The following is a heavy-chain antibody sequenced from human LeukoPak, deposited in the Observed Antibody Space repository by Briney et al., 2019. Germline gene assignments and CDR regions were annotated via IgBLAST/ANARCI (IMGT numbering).Heavy chain of an antibody. CDR3: ARQWGSDWYFDL. D-gene: IGHD6-19*01. J-gene: IGHJ2*01. V-gene: IGHV4-59*01. Sequence: SETLSLTCAVSGGSISNYYWSWIRQPPGKGLEWLGYTHYSGYTNYNPSLKSRVTISVDTSKNQFSLNLSSVTAADTAVYYCARQWGSDWYFDLWGRGTLVTVSS. CDR2: THYSGYT. CDR1: GGSISNYY.